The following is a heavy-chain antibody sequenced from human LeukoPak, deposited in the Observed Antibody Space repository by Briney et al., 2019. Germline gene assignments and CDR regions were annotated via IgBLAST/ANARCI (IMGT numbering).Heavy chain of an antibody. CDR1: GGSISSGGYY. CDR2: IYYSGST. D-gene: IGHD1-7*01. CDR3: ARVSQLRGGLFDY. J-gene: IGHJ4*02. Sequence: SETLSLTCTVSGGSISSGGYYWSWIRQHPGKGLEWIGYIYYSGSTYYNSSLKSRVTISVDTSKNQFSLKLSSVTAADTAVYYCARVSQLRGGLFDYWGQGTLVTVSS. V-gene: IGHV4-31*03.